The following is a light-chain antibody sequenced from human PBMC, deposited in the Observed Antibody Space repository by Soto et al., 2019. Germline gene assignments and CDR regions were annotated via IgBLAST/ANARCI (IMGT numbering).Light chain of an antibody. CDR2: EDN. CDR3: HSYDSTKQV. J-gene: IGLJ3*02. V-gene: IGLV6-57*01. CDR1: SGNIASSF. Sequence: NFMLTQPHSVSESPGKTVTISCTRSSGNIASSFVQWFQQRPGSSPTTVIYEDNQRPSGVPDRFSGSIDSSSNSASLTISGLKTEDEAEYLCHSYDSTKQVFGGGTKLTVL.